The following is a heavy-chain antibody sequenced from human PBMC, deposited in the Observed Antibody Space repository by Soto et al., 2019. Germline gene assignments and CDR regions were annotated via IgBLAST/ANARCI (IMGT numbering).Heavy chain of an antibody. CDR3: VRDPPRNDY. CDR1: GYDFSSYG. V-gene: IGHV1-18*04. CDR2: ISASNGNR. J-gene: IGHJ4*02. Sequence: QVQLVQSGAEVKKPGASVKVSCKASGYDFSSYGICWVRQAPGQGLEWMGWISASNGNRDYAQQFQGRVTMTSDTSRTTAYMELRSLRSDDTAVYYCVRDPPRNDYWGQGTLVNVSS.